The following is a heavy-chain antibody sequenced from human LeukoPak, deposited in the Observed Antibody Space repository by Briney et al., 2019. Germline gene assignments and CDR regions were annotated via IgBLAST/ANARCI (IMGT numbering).Heavy chain of an antibody. V-gene: IGHV3-21*01. CDR2: ISSSSSYI. Sequence: GGSLRLSCAASGFTFSSYTMNWVRQAPGKGLEWVSYISSSSSYIYYADSVKGRFTISRDNAENSLYLQMNSLRAEDTAVNYCARGSEGYCSGGGCYYGMDIWGQGTTVTVSS. CDR3: ARGSEGYCSGGGCYYGMDI. CDR1: GFTFSSYT. J-gene: IGHJ6*01. D-gene: IGHD2-15*01.